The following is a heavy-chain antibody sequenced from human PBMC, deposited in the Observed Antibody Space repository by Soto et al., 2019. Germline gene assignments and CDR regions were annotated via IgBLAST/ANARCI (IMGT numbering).Heavy chain of an antibody. Sequence: GESLKISCKGSGYSFTSYWIGWVRQMPGKGLEWMGIIYPGDSDTRYSPSFQGQVTISADKSISTAYLQWSSLKASDTAMYYCARRYTDYGDYLSAFDIWGQGTMVTVSS. J-gene: IGHJ3*02. CDR1: GYSFTSYW. V-gene: IGHV5-51*01. CDR3: ARRYTDYGDYLSAFDI. CDR2: IYPGDSDT. D-gene: IGHD4-17*01.